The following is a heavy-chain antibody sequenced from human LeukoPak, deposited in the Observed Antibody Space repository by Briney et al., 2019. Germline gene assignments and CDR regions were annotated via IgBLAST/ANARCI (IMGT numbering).Heavy chain of an antibody. CDR2: IYYTGST. CDR3: ARQYYESSGYVDY. V-gene: IGHV4-39*01. J-gene: IGHJ4*02. CDR1: GGSISSSNYY. Sequence: SETLSLTCTVSGGSISSSNYYWGWIRQPPEKGLEWIETIYYTGSTFYNPSLKSRVTISVDTPKNQFSLKLTSVTAADTAVYYCARQYYESSGYVDYWGQGYLVTVSS. D-gene: IGHD3-22*01.